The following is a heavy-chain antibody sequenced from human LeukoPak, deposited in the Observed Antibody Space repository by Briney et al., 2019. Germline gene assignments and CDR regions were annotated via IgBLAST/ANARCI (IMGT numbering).Heavy chain of an antibody. CDR1: GFTFSSYG. Sequence: GGSLRLSCAASGFTFSSYGMHWVRQAPGKGLEWVAVISYDGSNKYYADSVKGRFTISRDNSKNTLYLQMNSLRAEDTAVYYCAKDESYYDFWSGYSAGEYFQHWGQGTLVTVSS. D-gene: IGHD3-3*01. J-gene: IGHJ1*01. CDR3: AKDESYYDFWSGYSAGEYFQH. CDR2: ISYDGSNK. V-gene: IGHV3-30*18.